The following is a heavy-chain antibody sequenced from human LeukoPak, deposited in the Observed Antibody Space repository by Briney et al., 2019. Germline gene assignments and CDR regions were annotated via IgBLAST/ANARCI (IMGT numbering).Heavy chain of an antibody. CDR1: GGSISSYY. Sequence: SETLSLTCTVSGGSISSYYWSWIRQPPGKGLEWIGYIYYSGSTYYNPSLKSRVTISVDTSKNQFSLRLSSVTAADTAVYYCARIATGYGSSFHYWGQGTLVTVSS. V-gene: IGHV4-59*08. CDR3: ARIATGYGSSFHY. CDR2: IYYSGST. J-gene: IGHJ4*02. D-gene: IGHD6-13*01.